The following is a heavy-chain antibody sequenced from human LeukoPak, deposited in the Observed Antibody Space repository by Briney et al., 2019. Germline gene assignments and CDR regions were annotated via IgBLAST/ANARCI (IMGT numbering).Heavy chain of an antibody. Sequence: ASVKVSCKASGFTFTSSAMQWVRQARGQRLEWIGWIVVGSGNTNYAQKFQERVTITRDMSTSTAYMELSSLRSEDTAVYYCARDQFRRITGTYDYWGQGTLVTVSS. CDR2: IVVGSGNT. D-gene: IGHD1-20*01. J-gene: IGHJ4*02. CDR3: ARDQFRRITGTYDY. CDR1: GFTFTSSA. V-gene: IGHV1-58*02.